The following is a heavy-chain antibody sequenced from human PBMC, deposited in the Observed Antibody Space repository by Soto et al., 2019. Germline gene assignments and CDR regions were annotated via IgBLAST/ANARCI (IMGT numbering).Heavy chain of an antibody. V-gene: IGHV4-38-2*02. CDR2: IYHSGTT. CDR1: GYSIGSAYH. J-gene: IGHJ4*02. Sequence: NPSETLSLTCAVSGYSIGSAYHWGWIRQPPGKGLEWIGDIYHSGTTYYNPSLESRVTISVDTSKNQFSLKLSSVTAADTAVYYCAREPLYSYGRGDYWGQGTQVTVSS. D-gene: IGHD5-18*01. CDR3: AREPLYSYGRGDY.